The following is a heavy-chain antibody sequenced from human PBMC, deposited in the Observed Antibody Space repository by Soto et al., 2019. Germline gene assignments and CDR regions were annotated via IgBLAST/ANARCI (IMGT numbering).Heavy chain of an antibody. J-gene: IGHJ4*02. CDR3: AGRCDGTDCLAHFGY. CDR2: IIPIFGTP. V-gene: IGHV1-69*01. CDR1: GGTFNNYV. Sequence: QVQLVQSGAAVKKPGSSVKVSCRASGGTFNNYVINWVRQAPGQGLEWMAGIIPIFGTPNYAQKFQGRVTSTADQSTSTAYTELNSLRSDDTAVYYCAGRCDGTDCLAHFGYCGQGTLVTVSS. D-gene: IGHD2-21*01.